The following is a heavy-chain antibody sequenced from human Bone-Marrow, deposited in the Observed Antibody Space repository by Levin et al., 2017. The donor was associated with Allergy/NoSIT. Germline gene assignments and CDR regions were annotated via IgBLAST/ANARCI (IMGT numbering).Heavy chain of an antibody. D-gene: IGHD3-3*01. V-gene: IGHV4-61*01. Sequence: PSETLSLTCTVSGGSVSSGSYYWSWIRQPPGKGLEWIGYIYYSGSTNYNPSLKSRVTISVDTSKNQFSLKLSSVTAADTAVYYCARRITIFGVVSRLNKTDAFDIWGQGTMVTVSS. J-gene: IGHJ3*02. CDR1: GGSVSSGSYY. CDR3: ARRITIFGVVSRLNKTDAFDI. CDR2: IYYSGST.